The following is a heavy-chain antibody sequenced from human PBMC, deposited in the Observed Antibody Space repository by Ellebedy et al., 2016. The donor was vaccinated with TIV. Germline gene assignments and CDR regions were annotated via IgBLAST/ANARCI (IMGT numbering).Heavy chain of an antibody. Sequence: MPSETLSLTCLVSGGSFNNDHWSWIRQSPGKGLEWIGYVNQRRTTNYNSSLRSRVTTSIDTSKNQFSLTVTSVTAADTAVYFCARMRGVAGPRWFDPWGPGTQVIVSS. CDR3: ARMRGVAGPRWFDP. CDR1: GGSFNNDH. D-gene: IGHD6-19*01. CDR2: VNQRRTT. J-gene: IGHJ5*02. V-gene: IGHV4-59*08.